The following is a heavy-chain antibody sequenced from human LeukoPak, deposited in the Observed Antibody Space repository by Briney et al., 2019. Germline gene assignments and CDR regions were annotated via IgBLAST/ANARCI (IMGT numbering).Heavy chain of an antibody. CDR3: ARGGYRSGWYLGY. Sequence: PSETLSLTCAVYGGSLSGYYCSWIRQPPGKVLEWIGEINHSVSTNYNPSLKSRVTIPVETSKNQFYLKLSSVTDADTAVYYCARGGYRSGWYLGYWGQGTLVTVSS. D-gene: IGHD6-19*01. V-gene: IGHV4-34*01. J-gene: IGHJ4*02. CDR2: INHSVST. CDR1: GGSLSGYY.